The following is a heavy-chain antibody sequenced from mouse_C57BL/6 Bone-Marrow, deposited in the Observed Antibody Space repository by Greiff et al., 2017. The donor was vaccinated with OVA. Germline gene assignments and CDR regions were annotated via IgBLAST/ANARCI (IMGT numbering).Heavy chain of an antibody. J-gene: IGHJ1*03. Sequence: VQLQQSGPELVKPGASVKISCKASGYTFTDYYMNWVKQSHGKSLEWIGDINPNNGGTSYNQKFKGKATLTVDKSSSTAYMELRSLTSEDSAVYYCARSAYYYGRSYWYFDIWGTGTTVTVSS. CDR3: ARSAYYYGRSYWYFDI. CDR1: GYTFTDYY. CDR2: INPNNGGT. D-gene: IGHD1-1*01. V-gene: IGHV1-26*01.